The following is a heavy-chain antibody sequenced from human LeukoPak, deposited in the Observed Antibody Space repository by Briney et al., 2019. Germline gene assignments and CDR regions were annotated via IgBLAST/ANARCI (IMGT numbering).Heavy chain of an antibody. D-gene: IGHD2-8*01. V-gene: IGHV1-2*02. Sequence: ASVKVSCKASGYTFTGYYMHWVRQAPGQGLEWMGWINPNSGGTNYAQKFQGRVTMTRDTSISTAYMELSRLRSDDTAVYYCARPYCTNGVCNWDAFDIWGQGTMVTVSS. CDR3: ARPYCTNGVCNWDAFDI. CDR1: GYTFTGYY. CDR2: INPNSGGT. J-gene: IGHJ3*02.